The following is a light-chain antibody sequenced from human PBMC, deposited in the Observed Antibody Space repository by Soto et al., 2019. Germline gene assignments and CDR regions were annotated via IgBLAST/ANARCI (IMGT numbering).Light chain of an antibody. CDR3: HQSHNWPPWT. Sequence: EIXXTQSPATLSVXPGERATLSCRASQSXXXXLAWYQQRPGQAPRLLIYGASTRATGIPARFSGSGSGTDFTLTNSSLQSEDFAVYFCHQSHNWPPWTFGQGTTVEIK. CDR2: GAS. V-gene: IGKV3-15*01. CDR1: QSXXXX. J-gene: IGKJ1*01.